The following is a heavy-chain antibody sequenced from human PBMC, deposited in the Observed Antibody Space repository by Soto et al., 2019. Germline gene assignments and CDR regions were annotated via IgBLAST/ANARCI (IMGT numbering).Heavy chain of an antibody. Sequence: GGSLRLSCAGSGFIFRNYWMHWVRQAPGKGLMWVSRINDYGDRINYADSVEGRFTISRDDAKSELYLQMKNLRADDTAVYYCKRAGLEPFDYWGQGALVTVSS. CDR1: GFIFRNYW. J-gene: IGHJ4*02. V-gene: IGHV3-74*01. CDR2: INDYGDRI. D-gene: IGHD1-1*01. CDR3: KRAGLEPFDY.